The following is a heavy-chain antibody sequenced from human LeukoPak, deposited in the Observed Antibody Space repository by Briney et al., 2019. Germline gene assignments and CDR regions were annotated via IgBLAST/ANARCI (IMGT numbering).Heavy chain of an antibody. CDR3: ARGPMYYDFWSGSVGYYYYGMDV. CDR2: INHSGST. CDR1: GFTFSNAW. J-gene: IGHJ6*02. D-gene: IGHD3-3*01. Sequence: GSLRLSCAASGFTFSNAWMNWVRQPPGKGLEWIGEINHSGSTNYNPSLKSRVTISVDTSKNPFSLKLSSVTAADTAVYYCARGPMYYDFWSGSVGYYYYGMDVWGQGTTVTVSS. V-gene: IGHV4-34*01.